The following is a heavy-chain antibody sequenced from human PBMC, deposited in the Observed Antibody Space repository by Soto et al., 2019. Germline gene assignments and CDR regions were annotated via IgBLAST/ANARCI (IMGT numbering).Heavy chain of an antibody. Sequence: QVQLVQSGAEVKKPGSSVKVSCKASGGTFSSYALSWVRQAPGQGLEWMGGIIPIFGTANYAQKFQGRVTIIADESQSTAYMELSILRYEDPAVYYCATVPHDAFDIWGQGTMVTVSS. V-gene: IGHV1-69*12. CDR3: ATVPHDAFDI. CDR2: IIPIFGTA. CDR1: GGTFSSYA. J-gene: IGHJ3*02. D-gene: IGHD6-6*01.